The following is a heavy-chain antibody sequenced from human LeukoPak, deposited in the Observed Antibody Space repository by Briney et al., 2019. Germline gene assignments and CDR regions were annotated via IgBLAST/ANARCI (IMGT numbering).Heavy chain of an antibody. CDR1: GFTFSSNV. CDR2: IRGSGGST. V-gene: IGHV3-23*01. D-gene: IGHD3-22*01. CDR3: AKDPHYASSGYLPPSFDY. Sequence: PGGSLRLSYAASGFTFSSNVMSWVRQAPGKGLEWVSAIRGSGGSTYYADSVKGRFTISRDNSKTTLYLQMNSLRAEDTAVYYCAKDPHYASSGYLPPSFDYWGQGTLVTVSS. J-gene: IGHJ4*02.